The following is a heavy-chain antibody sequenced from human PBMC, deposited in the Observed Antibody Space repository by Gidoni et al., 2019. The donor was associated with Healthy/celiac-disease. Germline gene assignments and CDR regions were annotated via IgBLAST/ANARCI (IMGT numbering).Heavy chain of an antibody. V-gene: IGHV4-34*01. CDR2: INQSGST. J-gene: IGHJ4*02. CDR3: ARAEDSSSWYMYAY. Sequence: QGQLQQGGAGMVKPSEALSRTCAVNGGSGSGYYWRWIRQPPGKGLEWIGEINQSGSTNYNPSLQSRVTISVDTSKNQFSLKLSSVTAADTAVYYCARAEDSSSWYMYAYWGQGTLVTVSS. D-gene: IGHD6-13*01. CDR1: GGSGSGYY.